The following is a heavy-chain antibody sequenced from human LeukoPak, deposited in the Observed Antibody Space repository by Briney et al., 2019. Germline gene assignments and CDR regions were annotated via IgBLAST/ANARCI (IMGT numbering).Heavy chain of an antibody. CDR1: GFTFSSYA. CDR3: AKDLSPYGSGSYLY. Sequence: GGSLRLSCAASGFTFSSYAMSWVRQAPGKGLEWVSATSGSGGSTYYADSVKGRFTISRDNSKNTLYLQMNSLRAEDTAVYYCAKDLSPYGSGSYLYWGQGTLVTVSS. J-gene: IGHJ4*02. CDR2: TSGSGGST. D-gene: IGHD3-10*01. V-gene: IGHV3-23*01.